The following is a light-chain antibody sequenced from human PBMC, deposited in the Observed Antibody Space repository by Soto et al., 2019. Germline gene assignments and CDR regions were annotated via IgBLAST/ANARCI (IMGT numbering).Light chain of an antibody. J-gene: IGLJ2*01. Sequence: SYELTQPLSVSVALGQTARITCGGNNIVSKNVHWYQQKPGQAPVLVIYRTINRPSGIPERFSGSSSGNTATLTISRAQAGDEADYYCQLWDISSVVFGGGTKLTVL. V-gene: IGLV3-9*01. CDR2: RTI. CDR1: NIVSKN. CDR3: QLWDISSVV.